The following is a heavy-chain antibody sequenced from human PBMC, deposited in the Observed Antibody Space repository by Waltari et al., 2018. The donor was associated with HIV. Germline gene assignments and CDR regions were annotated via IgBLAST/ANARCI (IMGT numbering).Heavy chain of an antibody. CDR3: ARAFMIRGTGAFDI. J-gene: IGHJ3*02. CDR2: ISSSGSTI. V-gene: IGHV3-48*03. Sequence: EVQVVESGGGLVQPGGSLRPSCAASGFPFSSYEMNWVRQAPGKGLEWVSYISSSGSTIYFADSVKGRFTMSRDNAKNSLYLRMNSLRAEDTAVYYCARAFMIRGTGAFDIWGQGTMVTVSS. D-gene: IGHD3-10*01. CDR1: GFPFSSYE.